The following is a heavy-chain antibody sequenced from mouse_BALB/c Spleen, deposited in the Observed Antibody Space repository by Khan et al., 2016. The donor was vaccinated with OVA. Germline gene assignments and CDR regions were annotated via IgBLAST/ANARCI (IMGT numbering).Heavy chain of an antibody. Sequence: VQLQQPGPSLVKPSQSLSLTCTVTGYSITSGYGWNWIRQFPGNKLEWMGYISYSGSTNYNPSLKSRISITRDTSKNQFFLQLNSVTTEDTATYYCARTARINYWGQGTTLTVSS. CDR1: GYSITSGYG. J-gene: IGHJ2*01. CDR2: ISYSGST. D-gene: IGHD1-2*01. V-gene: IGHV3-2*02. CDR3: ARTARINY.